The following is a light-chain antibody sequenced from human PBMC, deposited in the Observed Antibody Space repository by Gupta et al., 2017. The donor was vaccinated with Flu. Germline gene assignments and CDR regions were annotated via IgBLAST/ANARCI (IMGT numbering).Light chain of an antibody. CDR3: CSYAGSNTWV. V-gene: IGLV2-23*02. J-gene: IGLJ3*02. Sequence: GTSSDVGNYNLVSWYQQNPAKAHKLMIYEVSKRPAGVANRFSGSKAGNTASLTISGLQAEDEADYYCCSYAGSNTWVFGGGTKLTVL. CDR2: EVS. CDR1: SSDVGNYNL.